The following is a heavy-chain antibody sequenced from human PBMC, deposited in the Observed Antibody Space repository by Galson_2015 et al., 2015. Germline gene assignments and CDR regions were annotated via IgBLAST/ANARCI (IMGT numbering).Heavy chain of an antibody. CDR1: GFTFSSYG. J-gene: IGHJ6*02. D-gene: IGHD2-2*01. CDR3: AKDQYCSSTSCYAEQRDYGMDV. CDR2: ISYDGSNK. Sequence: SLRLSCAASGFTFSSYGMHWVRQAPGKGLEWVAVISYDGSNKYYADSVKGRFTISRDNSKNTLYLQMNSLRAEDTAVYYCAKDQYCSSTSCYAEQRDYGMDVWGQGTTVTVSS. V-gene: IGHV3-30*18.